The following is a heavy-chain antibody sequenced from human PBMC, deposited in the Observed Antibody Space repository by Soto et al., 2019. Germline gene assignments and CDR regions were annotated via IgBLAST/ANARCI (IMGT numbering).Heavy chain of an antibody. Sequence: GGALRGSCAASGCTCSSYGMHWVRQAPGKGLEWVAVISYDGSNKYYADSVKGRFTISRDNSKNTLYLQMNSLRAEDTAVYYCAKSYYYDSSGFDAFDIWGQGTMVTVSS. CDR2: ISYDGSNK. J-gene: IGHJ3*02. V-gene: IGHV3-30*18. CDR1: GCTCSSYG. CDR3: AKSYYYDSSGFDAFDI. D-gene: IGHD3-22*01.